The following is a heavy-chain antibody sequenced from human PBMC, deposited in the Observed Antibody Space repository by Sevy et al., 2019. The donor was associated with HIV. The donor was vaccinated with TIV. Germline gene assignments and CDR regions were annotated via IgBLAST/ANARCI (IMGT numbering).Heavy chain of an antibody. D-gene: IGHD2-2*01. CDR3: AKDPHPVNCSSTSCPDREWGNY. Sequence: GGSLRLSCAASGFTFSSYGMHWVRQAPGKGLEWVAFIRYDGSNKYYADSVKGRFTISRDNSKNTLYLQMNSLRAEDTAVYYCAKDPHPVNCSSTSCPDREWGNYWGQGTLVTVSS. CDR2: IRYDGSNK. V-gene: IGHV3-30*02. CDR1: GFTFSSYG. J-gene: IGHJ4*02.